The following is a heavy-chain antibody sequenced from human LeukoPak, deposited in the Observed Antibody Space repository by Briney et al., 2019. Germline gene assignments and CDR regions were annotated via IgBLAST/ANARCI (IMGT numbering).Heavy chain of an antibody. D-gene: IGHD3-22*01. CDR1: GGSFSGYY. V-gene: IGHV4-34*01. CDR3: ARAGDSSGYSDY. J-gene: IGHJ4*02. CDR2: INHSGST. Sequence: SETLSLTCAVYGGSFSGYYWSWIRQPPGTGLEWIGEINHSGSTNYNPSLKSRVTISVDTSKNQFSLKLSSVTAADTAVYYCARAGDSSGYSDYWGQGTLVSVSS.